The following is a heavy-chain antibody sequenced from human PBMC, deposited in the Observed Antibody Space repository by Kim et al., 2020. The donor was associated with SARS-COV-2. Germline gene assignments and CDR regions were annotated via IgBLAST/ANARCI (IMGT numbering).Heavy chain of an antibody. Sequence: GGSLRLSCAASGFTFSSYAMHWVRQAPGKGLEWVAVIWYDGSNKYYADSVKGRFTISRDNSKNTLYLQMNSLRAEDTDVYYCAKEALGDSSGYYYYFDYWGQGTLVTVSS. CDR3: AKEALGDSSGYYYYFDY. D-gene: IGHD3-22*01. CDR1: GFTFSSYA. CDR2: IWYDGSNK. V-gene: IGHV3-33*06. J-gene: IGHJ4*02.